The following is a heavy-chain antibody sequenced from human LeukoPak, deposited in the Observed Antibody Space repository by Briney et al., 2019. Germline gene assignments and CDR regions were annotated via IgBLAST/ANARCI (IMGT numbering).Heavy chain of an antibody. CDR3: ARALRYDDSSGYYAY. D-gene: IGHD3-22*01. V-gene: IGHV1-2*02. J-gene: IGHJ4*02. CDR1: VYTFTGHY. Sequence: GASVTVSFTASVYTFTGHYMHWVRQAPGQGPEWMGWINPKSGVTNYAQTLQGRVTITSDTSISMVYMELSRLTTDDTAVYFCARALRYDDSSGYYAYWGQGTLVTVSS. CDR2: INPKSGVT.